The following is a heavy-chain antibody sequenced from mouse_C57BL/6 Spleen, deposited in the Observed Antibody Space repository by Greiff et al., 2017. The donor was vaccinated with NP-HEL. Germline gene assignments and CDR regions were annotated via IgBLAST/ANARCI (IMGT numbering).Heavy chain of an antibody. Sequence: VQLQQSVAELVRPGASVKLSCTASGFNIKNSYMHWVKQRPEQGLEWIGRIDPANGNTKYAPKFQGKATITADTSSNTAYLQLSSLTSKDTASYDSAILRSYAMDYWGQGTSVTVAS. CDR1: GFNIKNSY. J-gene: IGHJ4*01. V-gene: IGHV14-3*01. D-gene: IGHD1-1*01. CDR3: AILRSYAMDY. CDR2: IDPANGNT.